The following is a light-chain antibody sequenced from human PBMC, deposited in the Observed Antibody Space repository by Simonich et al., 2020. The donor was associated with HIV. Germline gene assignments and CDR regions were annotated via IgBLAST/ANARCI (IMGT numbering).Light chain of an antibody. V-gene: IGKV4-1*01. J-gene: IGKJ4*01. CDR1: QSVLYSSNNKNY. CDR3: QQYYSTPLT. Sequence: DIVMTQSPDSLAVSLGERATINCKSSQSVLYSSNNKNYLVWYQQKPGQPPKLLIYWASTRESGVPARISGSGSGTDFTLTISSLQTEDVAVYYCQQYYSTPLTFGGGTKVEIK. CDR2: WAS.